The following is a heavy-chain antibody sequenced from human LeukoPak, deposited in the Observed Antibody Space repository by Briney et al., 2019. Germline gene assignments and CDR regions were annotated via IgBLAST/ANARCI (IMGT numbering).Heavy chain of an antibody. CDR2: IKQDGSEK. CDR1: GFTFSDYY. V-gene: IGHV3-7*01. D-gene: IGHD3-10*01. J-gene: IGHJ4*02. CDR3: ARDLEGSGSFYRPSYDY. Sequence: GGSLRLSCAASGFTFSDYYMSWIRQAPGKGLEWVANIKQDGSEKYYVDSVKGRFTISRDNAKNSLYLQMNSLRAEDTAVYYCARDLEGSGSFYRPSYDYWGQGTLVTVSS.